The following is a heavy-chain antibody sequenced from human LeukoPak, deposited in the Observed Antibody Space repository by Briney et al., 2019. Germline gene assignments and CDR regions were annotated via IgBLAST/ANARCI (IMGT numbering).Heavy chain of an antibody. J-gene: IGHJ4*02. V-gene: IGHV3-23*01. CDR1: GFTFGDYS. CDR3: AKEVGFDSGSYYDY. CDR2: ISGGGGTT. D-gene: IGHD3-10*01. Sequence: PGGSLRLSCTASGFTFGDYSTTWFRQAPGKGLEWGSAISGGGGTTYYADSVKGRFTISRDNSKNTLFQQMNSLRAEDTAVYYCAKEVGFDSGSYYDYWGQGTLVTVSS.